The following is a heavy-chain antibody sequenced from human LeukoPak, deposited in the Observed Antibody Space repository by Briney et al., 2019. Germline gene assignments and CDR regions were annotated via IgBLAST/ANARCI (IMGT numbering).Heavy chain of an antibody. CDR3: AKEQDYFDS. CDR2: ISWNSGNI. J-gene: IGHJ4*02. Sequence: GGSLRLSCVASGFTFDDYAMHWVRQAPGKGLEWVSGISWNSGNIDYADSAKGRFTISRDNAKNSLFLQMNSLRTEDTALYYCAKEQDYFDSWGQGTLVTVSS. V-gene: IGHV3-9*01. CDR1: GFTFDDYA.